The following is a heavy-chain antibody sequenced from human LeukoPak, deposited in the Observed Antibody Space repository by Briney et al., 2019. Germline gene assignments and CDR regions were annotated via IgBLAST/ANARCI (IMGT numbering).Heavy chain of an antibody. CDR1: GFTFSSYA. V-gene: IGHV3-23*01. CDR2: ISGSGGST. D-gene: IGHD3-16*02. J-gene: IGHJ4*02. Sequence: PGGSLRLSCAASGFTFSSYAMSWVRQAPGKGLEWVSAISGSGGSTYYADSVKGRFTISRDNSKNTLYLQMNSLRAEDTAVYYCAKGVYVWGSYPSSDYWGQGTLVTVSS. CDR3: AKGVYVWGSYPSSDY.